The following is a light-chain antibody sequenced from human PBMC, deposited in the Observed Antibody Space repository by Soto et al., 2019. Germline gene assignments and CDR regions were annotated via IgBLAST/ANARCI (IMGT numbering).Light chain of an antibody. CDR2: QAT. Sequence: QSVLTQPASVSGSPGQSITISCTGTSSDDRYVSWYQQHPGKAPKLMISQATNRPSGVSDRFSGSKSGNTASLTISGLQADDEADYYCTSYTDNSVWVFGGGTKVTVL. CDR3: TSYTDNSVWV. V-gene: IGLV2-14*01. J-gene: IGLJ3*02. CDR1: SSDDRY.